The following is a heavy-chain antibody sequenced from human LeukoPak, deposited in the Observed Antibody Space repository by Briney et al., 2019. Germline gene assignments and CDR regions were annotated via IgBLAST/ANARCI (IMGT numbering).Heavy chain of an antibody. CDR1: GGTFSSYA. CDR2: IIPIFGTA. J-gene: IGHJ4*02. CDR3: ASLGIATRRQFDY. V-gene: IGHV1-69*06. D-gene: IGHD6-13*01. Sequence: SVKVSCKASGGTFSSYAISWVRQAPGQGLEWMGGIIPIFGTANYAQKFQGRVTITADKSTSTAYMELSSLRSEDTAVYYCASLGIATRRQFDYWGQGTLVTVSS.